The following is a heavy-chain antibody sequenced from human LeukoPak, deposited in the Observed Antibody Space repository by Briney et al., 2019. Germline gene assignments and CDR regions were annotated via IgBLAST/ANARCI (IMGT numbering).Heavy chain of an antibody. CDR1: GFTFSSYG. CDR3: ARDRRGGKSYYFHGMDV. CDR2: INLDGSEK. J-gene: IGHJ6*02. V-gene: IGHV3-7*01. Sequence: PGGSLRLSCAASGFTFSSYGMHWVRQAPGKGLEWVANINLDGSEKDYVDSVKGRFTISRDNAKNSLYLQMSSLRGEDTAVYYCARDRRGGKSYYFHGMDVWGQGTTVTVSS. D-gene: IGHD3-10*01.